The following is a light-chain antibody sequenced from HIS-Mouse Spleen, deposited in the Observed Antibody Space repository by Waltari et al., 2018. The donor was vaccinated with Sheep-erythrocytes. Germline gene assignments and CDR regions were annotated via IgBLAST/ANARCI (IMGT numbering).Light chain of an antibody. CDR2: AAS. Sequence: DIQMTQSPSSLSASVGDRVTITCRASQSLSSYLNWYQQKPGKATKLLIYAASSLQSGVPSRFSGSGSGTDFTLTISSLQPEDFATYYCQQSYSTPPTFGGGTKVEIK. J-gene: IGKJ4*01. CDR1: QSLSSY. CDR3: QQSYSTPPT. V-gene: IGKV1-39*01.